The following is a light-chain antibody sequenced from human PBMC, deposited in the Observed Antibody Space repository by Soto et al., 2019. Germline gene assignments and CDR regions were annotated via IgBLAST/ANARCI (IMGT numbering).Light chain of an antibody. CDR3: QAWGTSAV. V-gene: IGLV4-69*01. Sequence: QAVVTQSPSASASLGASVKLTCTLSSGHSSYAIAWYQQLPEKGPRFLMKVKSDGSHNKGDGIPDRFSGSSSGAERHLTISSLQSEDEGDYYCQAWGTSAVFGGGTQLTVL. CDR1: SGHSSYA. CDR2: VKSDGSH. J-gene: IGLJ7*01.